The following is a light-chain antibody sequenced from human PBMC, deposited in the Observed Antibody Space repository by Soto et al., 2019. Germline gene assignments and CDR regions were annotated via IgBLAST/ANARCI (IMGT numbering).Light chain of an antibody. V-gene: IGKV3-15*01. CDR1: QGVRSD. CDR3: QQYSKWPLT. CDR2: GAS. J-gene: IGKJ4*01. Sequence: EIAMTQSPDTLSVSPGDRATLSCRASQGVRSDLAWYQQKPGQSPRLLSYGASTRAAETPARFSGSGSETEFTLPISSLQSEEFAVYYCQQYSKWPLTCGGGTKVEIK.